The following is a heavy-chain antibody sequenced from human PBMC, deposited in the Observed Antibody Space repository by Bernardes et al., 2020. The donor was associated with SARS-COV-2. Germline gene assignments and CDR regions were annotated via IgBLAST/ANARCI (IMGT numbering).Heavy chain of an antibody. CDR2: IYYSGST. CDR3: ARASHYGMDV. J-gene: IGHJ6*02. CDR1: GGSISSYY. Sequence: ETLSLTCTVSGGSISSYYWSWIRQPPGKGLEWIGYIYYSGSTNYNPSLKSRVTISVDTSKNQFSLKLSSVTAADTAVYYCARASHYGMDVWGQGTTVTVSS. V-gene: IGHV4-59*01.